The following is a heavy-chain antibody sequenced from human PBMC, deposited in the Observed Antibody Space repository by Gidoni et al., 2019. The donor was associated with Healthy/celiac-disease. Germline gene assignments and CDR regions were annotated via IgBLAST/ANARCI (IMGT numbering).Heavy chain of an antibody. CDR3: ASSYCSGGSCYSVDYYYGMDV. V-gene: IGHV1-3*01. J-gene: IGHJ6*02. D-gene: IGHD2-15*01. Sequence: QVQLVQSGAEVKKPGASVKVSCKASGYTFTSYAMHWVRQAPGQRLEWMGWINAGNVNTKYSQKFQGRVTITRDTSASTAYMELSSLRSEDTAVYYCASSYCSGGSCYSVDYYYGMDVWGQGTTVTVSS. CDR1: GYTFTSYA. CDR2: INAGNVNT.